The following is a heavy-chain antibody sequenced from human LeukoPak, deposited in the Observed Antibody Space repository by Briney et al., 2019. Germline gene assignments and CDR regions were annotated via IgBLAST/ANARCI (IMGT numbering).Heavy chain of an antibody. CDR1: GFTVSSNY. CDR3: ARETVHYYMDV. Sequence: GGSLRLSCAASGFTVSSNYMSWVRQAPGKGLEWVSVIYSGGSTYYADSVKGRFTISRDNSKNTLYLQMNSLRAEDTAVYYCARETVHYYMDVWGKGTTVTISS. CDR2: IYSGGST. V-gene: IGHV3-53*01. D-gene: IGHD6-6*01. J-gene: IGHJ6*03.